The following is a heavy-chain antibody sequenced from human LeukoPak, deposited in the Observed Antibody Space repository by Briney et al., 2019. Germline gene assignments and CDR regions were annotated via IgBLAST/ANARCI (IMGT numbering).Heavy chain of an antibody. Sequence: GASVKVSCKASGYTFTSYGISWVRQAPGQGLEWMGWISAYNGNTNYAQKLQGRVTMTRDTSISTAYMELSRLRSDDTAVYYCARVLGSIWFGELLRAEYFQHWGQGTLVTVSS. CDR2: ISAYNGNT. CDR1: GYTFTSYG. J-gene: IGHJ1*01. CDR3: ARVLGSIWFGELLRAEYFQH. D-gene: IGHD3-10*01. V-gene: IGHV1-18*01.